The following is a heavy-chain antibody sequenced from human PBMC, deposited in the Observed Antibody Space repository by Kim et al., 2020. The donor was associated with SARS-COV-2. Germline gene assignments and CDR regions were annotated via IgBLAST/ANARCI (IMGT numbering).Heavy chain of an antibody. CDR3: AREVESWFDP. J-gene: IGHJ5*02. V-gene: IGHV7-4-1*02. Sequence: ASVKVSCKSSGYTFSSYAMNWVRQAPGQGLEWMGWIDTNTGNPTYAQGFTGRFVFSLDPSVTTAYLQISSLEADDTAMYYCAREVESWFDPWGQGTLVTVSS. D-gene: IGHD3-3*01. CDR2: IDTNTGNP. CDR1: GYTFSSYA.